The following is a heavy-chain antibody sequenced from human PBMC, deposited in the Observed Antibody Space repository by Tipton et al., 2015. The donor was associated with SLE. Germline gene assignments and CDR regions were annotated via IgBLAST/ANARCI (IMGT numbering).Heavy chain of an antibody. V-gene: IGHV4-59*08. CDR3: ARAGVVATDYYYYYMDV. Sequence: TLSLTCTVSGAPISRFYWNWIRQSPGKGLEWIGYISNSGSTKYNPSLKSRVTISVDTSKNQFSLKLSSVTAADTAVYYCARAGVVATDYYYYYMDVWGKGTTVIVSS. CDR1: GAPISRFY. CDR2: ISNSGST. J-gene: IGHJ6*03. D-gene: IGHD5-12*01.